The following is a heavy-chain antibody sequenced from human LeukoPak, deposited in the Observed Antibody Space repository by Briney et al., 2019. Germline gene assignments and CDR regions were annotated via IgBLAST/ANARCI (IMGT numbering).Heavy chain of an antibody. V-gene: IGHV4-59*01. CDR2: IYYSGST. Sequence: PSETLSLTCTVSGGSISSYYWSWIRQPPWKGLEWIGYIYYSGSTNYNPSLKSRVTISVDTSKNQFSLKLSSVTAADTAVYYCATRTLTYWYFDLWGRGTLVTVSS. CDR1: GGSISSYY. CDR3: ATRTLTYWYFDL. D-gene: IGHD1-14*01. J-gene: IGHJ2*01.